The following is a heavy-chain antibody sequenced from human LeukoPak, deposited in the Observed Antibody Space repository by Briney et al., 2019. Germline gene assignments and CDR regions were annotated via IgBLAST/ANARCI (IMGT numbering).Heavy chain of an antibody. V-gene: IGHV6-1*01. CDR1: GDSVSSNSAA. J-gene: IGHJ4*02. D-gene: IGHD3-22*01. Sequence: SQTVSLTCAISGDSVSSNSAAWNWIRQSPSRGLEWLGRTYYRSKWYNDYAVSVKSRITINPDTSKNQFSLQLNSVTPEDTAVYYCARAYYYDSSGLLDYWGQGTLVTVSS. CDR2: TYYRSKWYN. CDR3: ARAYYYDSSGLLDY.